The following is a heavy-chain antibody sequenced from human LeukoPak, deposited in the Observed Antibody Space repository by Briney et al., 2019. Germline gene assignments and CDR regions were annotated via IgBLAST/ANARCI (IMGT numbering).Heavy chain of an antibody. J-gene: IGHJ4*02. Sequence: SETLSLTCTVSGGSISSYYWSWIRQPPGKGLEWIGYIYYSGSTNYNPSLKSRVTISVDTSKNQFSLKLSSVTAADTAVYYCASLTRRAGDYWGQGTLVTVSS. V-gene: IGHV4-59*01. CDR1: GGSISSYY. CDR3: ASLTRRAGDY. CDR2: IYYSGST.